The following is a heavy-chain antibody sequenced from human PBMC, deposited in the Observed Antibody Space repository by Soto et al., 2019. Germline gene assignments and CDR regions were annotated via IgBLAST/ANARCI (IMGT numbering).Heavy chain of an antibody. J-gene: IGHJ4*02. V-gene: IGHV1-8*01. Sequence: QVQLVQSGAEVRKPGASVKVSCEASGYTFTSYDIYWVRQATGQGLEWMGWMNPNTGNSGYAQKFQGRVTMTSDTSITTAHMELSSQRSEDTAGYYCARRPETNVWNGLGADKYYFDFWGQGPLVTVSS. CDR3: ARRPETNVWNGLGADKYYFDF. D-gene: IGHD1-1*01. CDR1: GYTFTSYD. CDR2: MNPNTGNS.